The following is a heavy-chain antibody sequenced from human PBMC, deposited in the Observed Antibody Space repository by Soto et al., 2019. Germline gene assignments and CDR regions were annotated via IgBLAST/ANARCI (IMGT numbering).Heavy chain of an antibody. J-gene: IGHJ4*02. V-gene: IGHV3-7*05. D-gene: IGHD1-26*01. CDR1: GFTFSSYW. Sequence: EVHLVESGGGLVQPGGSLRLSCAASGFTFSSYWMSWVRQAPGKGLEWVANIKQDGSEKYYVDSVKGRFTISRDNAKNSLYLQMNSLRAEDTAVYYCASRGSYKQLYFDYWGQGTLVTVSS. CDR2: IKQDGSEK. CDR3: ASRGSYKQLYFDY.